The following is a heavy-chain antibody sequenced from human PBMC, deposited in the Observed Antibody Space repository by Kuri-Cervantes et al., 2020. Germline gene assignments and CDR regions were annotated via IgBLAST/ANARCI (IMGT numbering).Heavy chain of an antibody. V-gene: IGHV3-7*01. J-gene: IGHJ1*01. CDR2: IKQDGSEK. Sequence: GGSLRLSCAASGFTFSSYWMSWVRQAPGKGLEWVANIKQDGSEKYYVDSVKGRFTISRDNAKNSLYLQMNSLRAEDTAVYYCARVNYVVVITSAVYFQHWGQGTLVTVSS. CDR3: ARVNYVVVITSAVYFQH. CDR1: GFTFSSYW. D-gene: IGHD3-22*01.